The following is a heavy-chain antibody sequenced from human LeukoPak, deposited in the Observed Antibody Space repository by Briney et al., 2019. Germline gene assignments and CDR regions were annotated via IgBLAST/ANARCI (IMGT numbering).Heavy chain of an antibody. V-gene: IGHV3-48*01. CDR3: AKMYYDSSGHFDY. CDR1: GFTFSSYS. CDR2: IIGSGDLI. D-gene: IGHD3-22*01. Sequence: GGSLRLSCAASGFTFSSYSMNWVRQAPGKGLEWVSFIIGSGDLIYYADSVKGRFTISRDNAKSTLYLQMNSLRAEDTAVYYCAKMYYDSSGHFDYWGQGTLVTVSS. J-gene: IGHJ4*02.